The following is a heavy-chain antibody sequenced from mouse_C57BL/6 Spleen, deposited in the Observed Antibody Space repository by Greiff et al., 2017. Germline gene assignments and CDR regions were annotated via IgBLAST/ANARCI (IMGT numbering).Heavy chain of an antibody. CDR3: GRFEGWYFDV. V-gene: IGHV1-82*01. CDR2: IYPGDGDT. Sequence: QVQLQQSGPELVKPGASVKISCKASGYAFSSSWMNWVKQRPGKGLEWIGRIYPGDGDTNYNGKFKGKATLTVDKSSSTAYMQLSSLTSADSAVXFCGRFEGWYFDVWGTGTTLTVSS. J-gene: IGHJ1*03. CDR1: GYAFSSSW.